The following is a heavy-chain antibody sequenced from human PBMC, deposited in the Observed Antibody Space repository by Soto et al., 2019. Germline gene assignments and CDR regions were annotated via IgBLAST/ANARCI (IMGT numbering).Heavy chain of an antibody. CDR1: GYTFTYYP. J-gene: IGHJ5*02. CDR2: INIGNGNT. D-gene: IGHD2-15*01. V-gene: IGHV1-3*04. CDR3: AREPLCGGRCYDNYFDP. Sequence: ASVKVSCKASGYTFTYYPIHWVRQAPGQRLEWMGWINIGNGNTASSQKFQDRVTITRETSASTAYMELASLRSEDTAVYYCAREPLCGGRCYDNYFDPWVQGTRVTSPQ.